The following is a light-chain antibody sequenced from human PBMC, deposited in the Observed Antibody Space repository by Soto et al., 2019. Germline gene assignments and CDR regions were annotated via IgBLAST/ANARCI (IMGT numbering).Light chain of an antibody. V-gene: IGKV3-15*01. CDR1: QSVSSN. Sequence: ETVMTQSPATLYVSPGERATLSCRASQSVSSNLAWYQQTPGQAPRLLIYDASTRATGISARFSGSGSATEFTLSISSLQSEDSALYYCQQYNNWPRTLGQGTKVDIK. J-gene: IGKJ1*01. CDR2: DAS. CDR3: QQYNNWPRT.